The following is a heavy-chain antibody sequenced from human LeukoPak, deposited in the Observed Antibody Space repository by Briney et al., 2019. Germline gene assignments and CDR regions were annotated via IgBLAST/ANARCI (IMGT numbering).Heavy chain of an antibody. J-gene: IGHJ5*02. V-gene: IGHV4-59*12. CDR1: GVSISSYY. Sequence: PSETLSLTCTVSGVSISSYYWSWIRQPAGKGLEWIGYIYYSGSTNYNPSLKSRVAISVDTSKNQFSLKLTSVTAADTAVYYCARDHHYYDSSGYYYVWFDPWGQGTLVTVSS. CDR3: ARDHHYYDSSGYYYVWFDP. D-gene: IGHD3-22*01. CDR2: IYYSGST.